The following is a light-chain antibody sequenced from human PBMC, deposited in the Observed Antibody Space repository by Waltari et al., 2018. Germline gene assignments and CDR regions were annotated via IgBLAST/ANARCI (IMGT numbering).Light chain of an antibody. Sequence: DTHLTQSPSSLSASVGDRVTITCRASHTITTYLNWYQQKPGKAPKVLISAASTLHSGVPARFSGSGSGTDFTLTISSLQPEDFATYYCQQSYETPLTFGGGTRVEIK. CDR1: HTITTY. CDR2: AAS. CDR3: QQSYETPLT. V-gene: IGKV1-39*01. J-gene: IGKJ4*01.